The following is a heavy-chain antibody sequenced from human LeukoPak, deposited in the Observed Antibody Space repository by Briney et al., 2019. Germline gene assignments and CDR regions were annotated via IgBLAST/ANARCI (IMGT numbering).Heavy chain of an antibody. Sequence: SETLSLTCTVSGGSISPYYWSWTRQPPGKGLEWIGYIYYTGGTNYNASLQSRVTISVDTSKNQFSLKLSSVTAADTAIYYCARVASWRGEFDYWGQGTLVAVSS. CDR3: ARVASWRGEFDY. CDR2: IYYTGGT. J-gene: IGHJ4*02. V-gene: IGHV4-59*01. D-gene: IGHD3-3*01. CDR1: GGSISPYY.